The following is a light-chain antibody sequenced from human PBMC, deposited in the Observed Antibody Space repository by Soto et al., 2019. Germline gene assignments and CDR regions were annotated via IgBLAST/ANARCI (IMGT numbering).Light chain of an antibody. CDR3: QQYGSSPPGVT. Sequence: EIVLTQSPGTLSLSPGERATLSCRASQSVSSNYLAWYQEKPGEAPRLLIYGASSRATGIPDRFSGSGSGTDFTLTISRLEPEDFALYYCQQYGSSPPGVTFGQGTRLEIK. V-gene: IGKV3-20*01. J-gene: IGKJ5*01. CDR1: QSVSSNY. CDR2: GAS.